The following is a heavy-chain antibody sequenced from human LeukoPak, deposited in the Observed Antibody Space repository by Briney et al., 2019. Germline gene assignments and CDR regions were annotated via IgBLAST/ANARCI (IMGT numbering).Heavy chain of an antibody. CDR2: INPSGGST. D-gene: IGHD5-24*01. Sequence: ASVKVSCKASGYTFTSYYMHWVRQAPGQGLEWMGIINPSGGSTSYAQKFQGRVTMTRDTSTSIVYMELSSLRSEDTAVYYCARHLIDRDGYNYGVFDYWGQGTLVTVSS. V-gene: IGHV1-46*01. CDR3: ARHLIDRDGYNYGVFDY. J-gene: IGHJ4*02. CDR1: GYTFTSYY.